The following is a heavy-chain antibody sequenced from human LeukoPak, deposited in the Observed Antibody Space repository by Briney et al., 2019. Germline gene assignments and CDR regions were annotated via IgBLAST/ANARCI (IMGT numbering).Heavy chain of an antibody. V-gene: IGHV1-24*01. J-gene: IGHJ2*01. CDR1: GYTLTELS. CDR3: ARDSVIAAAGNPNWYFDL. D-gene: IGHD6-13*01. CDR2: FDPEDGET. Sequence: ASVKVSCKVSGYTLTELSMHWVRQAPGKGLEWMGGFDPEDGETIYAQKFQGRATMTEDTSTDTAYMELSSLRSEDTAVYYCARDSVIAAAGNPNWYFDLWGRGTLVTVSS.